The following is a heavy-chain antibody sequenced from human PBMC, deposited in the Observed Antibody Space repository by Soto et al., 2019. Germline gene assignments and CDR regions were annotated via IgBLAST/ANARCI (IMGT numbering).Heavy chain of an antibody. CDR1: GFTFSSYW. V-gene: IGHV3-7*01. CDR3: ARDFSVRSGYSGLGYYGMDV. Sequence: PGGSLRLSCAASGFTFSSYWMSWVRQAPGKGLEWVADIKQDGSEKYYVDSVKGRFTISRDNAKNSLYLQMNSLRAEDTAVYYCARDFSVRSGYSGLGYYGMDVWGQGTTVTVSS. J-gene: IGHJ6*02. D-gene: IGHD5-12*01. CDR2: IKQDGSEK.